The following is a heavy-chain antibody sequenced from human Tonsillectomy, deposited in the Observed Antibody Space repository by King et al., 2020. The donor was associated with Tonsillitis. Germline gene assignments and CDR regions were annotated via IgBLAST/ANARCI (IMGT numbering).Heavy chain of an antibody. D-gene: IGHD3-22*01. J-gene: IGHJ4*02. Sequence: VQLVESGGGLVKPGGSLRLSCAASGFTFSNAWMSWVRQAPGKGLEWVGRIKSKTDGGTTDFAAPVKGRFTIPRDDSKNTLYLQMNSLKTEDTAVYYWSTDPDSSSYYAFDYWGQGSLVTVSS. CDR1: GFTFSNAW. V-gene: IGHV3-15*01. CDR3: STDPDSSSYYAFDY. CDR2: IKSKTDGGTT.